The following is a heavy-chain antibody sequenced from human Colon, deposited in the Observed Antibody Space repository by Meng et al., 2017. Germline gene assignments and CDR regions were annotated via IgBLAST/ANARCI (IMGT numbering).Heavy chain of an antibody. D-gene: IGHD1-26*01. V-gene: IGHV1-2*06. CDR3: ARDGGNYDFDY. Sequence: VQLVQSGAEVKKPGASVKLSCKASGYTFIDAYVHWVRQAPGQGLEWMGRIIPKSSEANSAQKFLGRVTLTWDTSISTAYMELSSLRSDDTAIYYCARDGGNYDFDYWGQGTLVTVSS. CDR2: IIPKSSEA. CDR1: GYTFIDAY. J-gene: IGHJ4*02.